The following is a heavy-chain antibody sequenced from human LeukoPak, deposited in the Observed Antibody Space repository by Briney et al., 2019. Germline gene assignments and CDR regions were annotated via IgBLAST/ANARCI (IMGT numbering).Heavy chain of an antibody. CDR1: GFTFSSYG. CDR2: ISYDGSNK. J-gene: IGHJ5*02. V-gene: IGHV3-30*18. Sequence: PGRSLRLSCAASGFTFSSYGMHWVRQAPGKGLEWVAVISYDGSNKYYADSVKGRFTISRDNSKNTLYLQMNSLRAEDTAVYYCAKDEPSSGWYAAWGQGTLVTVSS. D-gene: IGHD6-19*01. CDR3: AKDEPSSGWYAA.